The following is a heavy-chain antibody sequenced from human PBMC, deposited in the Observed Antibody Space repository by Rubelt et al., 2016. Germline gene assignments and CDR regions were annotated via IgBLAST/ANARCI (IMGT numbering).Heavy chain of an antibody. V-gene: IGHV4-59*08. CDR2: MYYTGNT. D-gene: IGHD3-16*01. CDR3: ARHQGDLFEIDY. J-gene: IGHJ4*02. CDR1: GGSISPFS. Sequence: VQLLQSGPGLVKPSETLSLTCTVSGGSISPFSWSWIRQPPGKGLEWLGYMYYTGNTNYNSSLRSRLSISLDTSGNRVSLTLTSVTAADTAMYYCARHQGDLFEIDYWGQGTLVTVSP.